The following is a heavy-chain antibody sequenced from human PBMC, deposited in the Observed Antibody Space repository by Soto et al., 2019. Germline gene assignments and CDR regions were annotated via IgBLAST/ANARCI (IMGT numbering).Heavy chain of an antibody. CDR1: GFTFSSYG. D-gene: IGHD2-15*01. V-gene: IGHV3-30*18. CDR2: ISYDGSNK. Sequence: GGSLRLSCAASGFTFSSYGMHWVRQAPGKGLEWVAVISYDGSNKYYADSVKGRFTISRDNSKNTLYLQMNSLRAEDTAVYYCAKGPKMCGGSCYSRPPYGMDVWGQGTTVTVSS. CDR3: AKGPKMCGGSCYSRPPYGMDV. J-gene: IGHJ6*02.